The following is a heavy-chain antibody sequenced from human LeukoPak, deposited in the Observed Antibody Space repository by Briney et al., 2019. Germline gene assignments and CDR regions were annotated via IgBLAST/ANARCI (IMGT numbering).Heavy chain of an antibody. CDR3: VGSMVRGVIITSFDY. CDR1: GGSISSYY. CDR2: IYYSGST. J-gene: IGHJ4*02. Sequence: SETLSLTCTVSGGSISSYYWGWIRQPPGKGLEWIGSIYYSGSTYYNPSLKSRVTISVDTSKNQFSLKLSSVTAADTAVYYCVGSMVRGVIITSFDYWGQGTLVTVSS. D-gene: IGHD3-10*01. V-gene: IGHV4-39*01.